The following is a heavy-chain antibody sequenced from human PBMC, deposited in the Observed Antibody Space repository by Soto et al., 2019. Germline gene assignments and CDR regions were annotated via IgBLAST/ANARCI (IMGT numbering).Heavy chain of an antibody. Sequence: SETLSLTCTVSGGSISSGGYYWSWIRQHPGKGLEWIGYIYYSGSTYYNPSLKSRVTISVDTSKNQFSLKLTSVTAADTAVYYCARVRGGGHFDDWGKGTLVTVS. D-gene: IGHD1-26*01. CDR2: IYYSGST. CDR1: GGSISSGGYY. V-gene: IGHV4-31*03. J-gene: IGHJ4*02. CDR3: ARVRGGGHFDD.